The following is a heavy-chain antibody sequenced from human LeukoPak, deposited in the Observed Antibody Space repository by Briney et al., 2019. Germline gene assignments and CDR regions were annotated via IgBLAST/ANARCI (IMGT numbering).Heavy chain of an antibody. CDR3: ARVYSGYDKNGVGNFDI. Sequence: ASVKVSCKASGYTFTSYDINWVRQATGQGLEWMGWMNSNSGNTGYAQKFQGRVTMTRNTSISTAYMELSSLRSEDTAVYYCARVYSGYDKNGVGNFDIWGQGTMVTVSS. CDR1: GYTFTSYD. J-gene: IGHJ3*02. D-gene: IGHD5-12*01. CDR2: MNSNSGNT. V-gene: IGHV1-8*01.